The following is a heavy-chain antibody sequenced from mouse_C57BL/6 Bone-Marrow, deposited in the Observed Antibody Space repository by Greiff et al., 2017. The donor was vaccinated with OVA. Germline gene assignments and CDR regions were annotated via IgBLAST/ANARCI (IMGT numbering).Heavy chain of an antibody. J-gene: IGHJ4*01. V-gene: IGHV5-16*01. CDR2: INYDGSST. D-gene: IGHD2-3*01. CDR3: ARVLYDGYYAMDY. Sequence: EVQLVESEGGLVQPGSSMKLSCTASGFTFSDYYMAWVRQVPEKGLEWVANINYDGSSTYYLDSLKSRFIISRDNAKNILYLQMSSLKSEDTATYYCARVLYDGYYAMDYWGQGTSVTVSS. CDR1: GFTFSDYY.